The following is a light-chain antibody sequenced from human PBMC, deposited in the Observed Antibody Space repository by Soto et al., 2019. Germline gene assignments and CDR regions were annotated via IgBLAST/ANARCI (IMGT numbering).Light chain of an antibody. CDR2: WAS. CDR3: QQYYSAPLT. Sequence: DIVMTQSPDSLAVSLGERATINCKSSQSILYSSNNKNYLVWYQQKPGQPPKVLIYWASTRESGVPDRFSGSGYGTDFTLTISSLQAEDVAGYYCQQYYSAPLTFGGGTKVESK. V-gene: IGKV4-1*01. J-gene: IGKJ4*01. CDR1: QSILYSSNNKNY.